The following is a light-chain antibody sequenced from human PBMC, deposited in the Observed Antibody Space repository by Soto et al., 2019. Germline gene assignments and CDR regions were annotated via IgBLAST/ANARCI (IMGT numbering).Light chain of an antibody. CDR1: SSNIVAGYD. J-gene: IGLJ1*01. CDR2: GNS. V-gene: IGLV1-40*01. Sequence: QSVLTQPPSVSGAPGQRVTISCTGSSSNIVAGYDVHWYQQLPGTAPKLLIYGNSNRPSGVPDRFSGSKSGTSASLAITGLQAEDEADYYCQSYDSSRGVFGTGTKLTVL. CDR3: QSYDSSRGV.